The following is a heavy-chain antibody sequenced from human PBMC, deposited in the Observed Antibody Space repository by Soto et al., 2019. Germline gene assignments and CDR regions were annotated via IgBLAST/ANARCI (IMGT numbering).Heavy chain of an antibody. CDR2: IRRGGTT. Sequence: EVQLVESGGGLVQPGRSLRLSCATSGFIFDDYVMTWVRPAPGKGLEFVGAIRRGGTTEYAASVRGRFTVSRDDSKSIAYLQMNSLKADDTAVYYCTIWPGSGHSNFENWGQGTLVTVSS. D-gene: IGHD6-19*01. CDR3: TIWPGSGHSNFEN. CDR1: GFIFDDYV. V-gene: IGHV3-49*04. J-gene: IGHJ4*02.